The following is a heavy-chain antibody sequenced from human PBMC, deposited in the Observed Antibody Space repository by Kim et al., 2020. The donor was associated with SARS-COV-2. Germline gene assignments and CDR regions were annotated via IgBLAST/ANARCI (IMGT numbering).Heavy chain of an antibody. CDR2: ISSSSSTI. Sequence: GGSLRLSCAASGFTFSTSSMNWVRQAPGKGLEWVSYISSSSSTIYYADSVKGRFTISRDNAKNSLYLQMNSLRDEDTAVYYCARLGSGCPTPPCWGQGTLVTVSS. J-gene: IGHJ4*02. CDR3: ARLGSGCPTPPC. D-gene: IGHD6-19*01. CDR1: GFTFSTSS. V-gene: IGHV3-48*02.